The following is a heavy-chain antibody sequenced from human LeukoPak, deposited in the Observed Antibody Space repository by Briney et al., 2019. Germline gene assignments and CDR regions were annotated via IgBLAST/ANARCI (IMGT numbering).Heavy chain of an antibody. J-gene: IGHJ1*01. V-gene: IGHV4-30-4*01. CDR3: ARAIFAAGYFQH. CDR2: IYYSGST. CDR1: GGSISSGDYY. Sequence: SETLSLTCTVSGGSISSGDYYWSWIRQPPGKGLEWIGYIYYSGSTYYNPSLKSRVTISVDTSKNQFSLKLSSVTAADTAVYYCARAIFAAGYFQHWGQGTLVTVSS. D-gene: IGHD3-9*01.